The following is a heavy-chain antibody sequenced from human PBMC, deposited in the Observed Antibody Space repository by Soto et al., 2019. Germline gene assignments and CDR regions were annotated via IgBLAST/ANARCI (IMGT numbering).Heavy chain of an antibody. CDR1: GYSFTTHW. V-gene: IGHV5-51*01. Sequence: PWEALQISCKGSGYSFTTHWIAWVRQMPGKGLEWMGIIFPGDSDPRYSPSFQGQVTISADTSISTAYLQWSSLKASDTAIYYCATLRNYPNRYSDRDVWRQGTTVTV. J-gene: IGHJ6*02. CDR2: IFPGDSDP. CDR3: ATLRNYPNRYSDRDV. D-gene: IGHD1-7*01.